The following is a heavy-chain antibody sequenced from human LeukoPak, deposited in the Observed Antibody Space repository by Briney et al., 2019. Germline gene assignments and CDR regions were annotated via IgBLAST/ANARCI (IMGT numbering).Heavy chain of an antibody. J-gene: IGHJ6*03. CDR3: XXXXXXXXDYYYYYMDV. CDR2: IRYDGSNK. CDR1: GFTFSNYG. V-gene: IGHV3-30*02. Sequence: GGSLRLSCGASGFTFSNYGMHWVRQAPGKGLEWVAFIRYDGSNKYYADSVKGRFTISRDNSKNTLYLQMNSLRAEDTAVYYXXXXXXXXXDYYYYYMDVWGKGTTVTISS.